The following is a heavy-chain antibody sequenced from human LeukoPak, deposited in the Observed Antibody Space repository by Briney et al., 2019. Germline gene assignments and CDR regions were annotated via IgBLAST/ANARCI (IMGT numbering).Heavy chain of an antibody. V-gene: IGHV3-23*01. CDR3: AKDLSGYGDSAFDI. D-gene: IGHD3-3*01. Sequence: GGSLRLSCAASGFTLSNYAMSWVRQAPGKGLEWVSTISGSGESTFYADSVKGRFSVSRDNSKNTLFLQMNSLRAEDTAIYYCAKDLSGYGDSAFDIWGQGTMVTVSS. CDR1: GFTLSNYA. CDR2: ISGSGEST. J-gene: IGHJ3*02.